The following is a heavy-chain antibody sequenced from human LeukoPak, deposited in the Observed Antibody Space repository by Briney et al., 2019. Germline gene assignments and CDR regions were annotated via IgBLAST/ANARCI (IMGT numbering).Heavy chain of an antibody. CDR2: ISSDGRAK. CDR3: AKDRDLSDSSTYSVH. V-gene: IGHV3-30*18. Sequence: PGGSLRLSCAASGFTFSSFGMNWVRQAPVKGLEWVAVISSDGRAKYYADSVKSRFTISRDNSKKTVYLQMNSLGEDDTAVYYCAKDRDLSDSSTYSVHWGQGTLVTVSS. D-gene: IGHD3-22*01. CDR1: GFTFSSFG. J-gene: IGHJ4*02.